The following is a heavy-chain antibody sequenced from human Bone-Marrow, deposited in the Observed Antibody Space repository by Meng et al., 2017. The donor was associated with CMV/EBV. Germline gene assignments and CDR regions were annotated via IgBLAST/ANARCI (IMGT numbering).Heavy chain of an antibody. CDR3: AYRQPFPYDWNSGWVGP. J-gene: IGHJ5*02. CDR1: SRSTSGVG. V-gene: IGHV2-5*02. D-gene: IGHD1-7*01. Sequence: SRSTSGVGVGWIRQSPGKALEWLAFIYWDNDRRYSPSLKNKLTITKDTSRNQVVLTMTNMDPVDTAIYYCAYRQPFPYDWNSGWVGPWGQGILVTVSS. CDR2: IYWDNDR.